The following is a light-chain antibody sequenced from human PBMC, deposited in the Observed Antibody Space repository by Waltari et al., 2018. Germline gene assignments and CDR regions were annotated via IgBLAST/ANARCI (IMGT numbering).Light chain of an antibody. Sequence: EIVLTQSPATLSLSPGERATLSCRASQSVSSYLAWYQQKPGQAPRLLIYDASNRATGSPARFSGSGSGTDVTLTISSLEPEGFAVYYCQQRSNWPPGLTFGGGTKVEIK. J-gene: IGKJ4*01. CDR2: DAS. CDR3: QQRSNWPPGLT. CDR1: QSVSSY. V-gene: IGKV3-11*01.